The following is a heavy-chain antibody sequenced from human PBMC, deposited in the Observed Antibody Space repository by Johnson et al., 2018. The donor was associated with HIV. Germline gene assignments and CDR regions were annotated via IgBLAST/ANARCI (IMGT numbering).Heavy chain of an antibody. CDR1: GFTFDDYA. CDR2: ISGDAGST. J-gene: IGHJ3*02. V-gene: IGHV3-23*04. Sequence: MQLVESGGSVVRPGGSLRLSCAASGFTFDDYAMSWVRRAPGKGLEWVSTISGDAGSTYYADSVRGRFTLSRDNSKNTLYLQMNSLRAEDTALYYCARLSGYYVYDAFDIWGQGTMVTVSS. CDR3: ARLSGYYVYDAFDI. D-gene: IGHD3-3*01.